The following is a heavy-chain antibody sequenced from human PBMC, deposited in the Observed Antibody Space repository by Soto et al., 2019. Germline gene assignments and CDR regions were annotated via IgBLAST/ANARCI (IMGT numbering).Heavy chain of an antibody. Sequence: QVQLIQSEAEVKKPGSSVRVSCTASGGIFGSHGFSWVRQAPGQRLEWVGGFIPIFRTLTYTEKFQARVRLAADESTNTVYLDLSILTSEDTAVYYCVRDRRIYYSDPHDEFVASDYEVWGQGTMVSVSS. J-gene: IGHJ3*01. CDR2: FIPIFRTL. D-gene: IGHD3-22*01. CDR3: VRDRRIYYSDPHDEFVASDYEV. V-gene: IGHV1-69*01. CDR1: GGIFGSHG.